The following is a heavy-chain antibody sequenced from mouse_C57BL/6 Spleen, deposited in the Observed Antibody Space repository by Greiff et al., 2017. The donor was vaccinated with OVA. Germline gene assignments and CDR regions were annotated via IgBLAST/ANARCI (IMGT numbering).Heavy chain of an antibody. Sequence: EVKLVESGGDLVKPGGSLKLSCAASGFTFSSYGMSWVRQTPDKRLEWVATISSGGSYTYYPDSVKGRFTISRDNANNTLYLQMSSLKSEDTAMYYCARHGTTVVDDWYFDVWGTGTTVTVSS. CDR1: GFTFSSYG. J-gene: IGHJ1*03. D-gene: IGHD1-1*01. CDR3: ARHGTTVVDDWYFDV. CDR2: ISSGGSYT. V-gene: IGHV5-6*01.